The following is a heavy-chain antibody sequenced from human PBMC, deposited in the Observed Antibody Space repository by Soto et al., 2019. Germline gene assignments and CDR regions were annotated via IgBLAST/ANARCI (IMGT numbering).Heavy chain of an antibody. J-gene: IGHJ4*02. CDR3: AREHIASYFDY. CDR1: GDSISSYY. CDR2: IYYSGST. V-gene: IGHV4-59*12. Sequence: SETLSLTCSVSGDSISSYYWSWIRQPPGKGLEWIGYIYYSGSTNYNPSFKSRVTISVDTSKNQFSLKLSSVTAADTAVYYCAREHIASYFDYWGQGTLVTVSS. D-gene: IGHD2-21*01.